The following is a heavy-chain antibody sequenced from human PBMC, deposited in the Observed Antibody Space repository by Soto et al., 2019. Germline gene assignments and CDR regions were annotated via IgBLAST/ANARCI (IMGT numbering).Heavy chain of an antibody. CDR3: ASQWGVPAAIDY. V-gene: IGHV3-48*01. J-gene: IGHJ4*02. CDR2: ISSSSTI. CDR1: GFTFSSYS. Sequence: GGSLRLSCAASGFTFSSYSMNWVRQAPGKGLEWVSYISSSSTIYSADSVKGRFTISRDNAKNSLYLQMNSLRAEDTAVYYCASQWGVPAAIDYWGQGTLVTVSS. D-gene: IGHD2-2*01.